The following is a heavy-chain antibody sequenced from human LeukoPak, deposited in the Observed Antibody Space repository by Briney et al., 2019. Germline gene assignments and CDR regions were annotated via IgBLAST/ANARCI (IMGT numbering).Heavy chain of an antibody. D-gene: IGHD3-16*01. CDR3: AKESYGMSSGWGSYDSMRFFDY. CDR2: ISGSGGST. CDR1: GFTFSSYA. V-gene: IGHV3-23*01. Sequence: GGSLRLSCAASGFTFSSYAMSWVRQAPGKGLEWVSAISGSGGSTYYADSVKGRFTISRDNSKNTLYLQMNSLRAEDTAVYYCAKESYGMSSGWGSYDSMRFFDYWGQGTLVTVSS. J-gene: IGHJ4*02.